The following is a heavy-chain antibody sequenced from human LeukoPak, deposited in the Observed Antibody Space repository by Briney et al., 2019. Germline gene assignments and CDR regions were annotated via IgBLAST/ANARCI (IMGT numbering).Heavy chain of an antibody. Sequence: GGSLRLSCAASGFTFSNYEMHWVRQAPGKGLEWVSAISGSGGSTYYADSVKGRFTISRDNSKNTLYLQMNSLRAEDTAVYYCAKAKRAVVTAIWYFDYWGQGTLVTVSS. CDR2: ISGSGGST. CDR3: AKAKRAVVTAIWYFDY. CDR1: GFTFSNYE. D-gene: IGHD2-21*02. J-gene: IGHJ4*02. V-gene: IGHV3-23*01.